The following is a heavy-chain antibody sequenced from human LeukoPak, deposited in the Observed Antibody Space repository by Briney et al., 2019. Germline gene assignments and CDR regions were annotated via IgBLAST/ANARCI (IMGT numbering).Heavy chain of an antibody. Sequence: ASVKVSCKASGYTFTGYYMHWVRQAPGQGLEWMGWINPNSGGTNYAQKFQGRVTMTRDTSISTAYMELSRLRSDDTAVYYCARVGSTPCDYYYMDVWGKGTTVTISS. J-gene: IGHJ6*03. V-gene: IGHV1-2*02. CDR2: INPNSGGT. CDR3: ARVGSTPCDYYYMDV. D-gene: IGHD1-1*01. CDR1: GYTFTGYY.